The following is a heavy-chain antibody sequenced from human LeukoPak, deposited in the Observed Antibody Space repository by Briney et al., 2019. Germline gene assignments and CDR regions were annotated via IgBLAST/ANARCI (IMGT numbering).Heavy chain of an antibody. CDR3: AKVVIGNWFDP. CDR2: IIPIFGTA. V-gene: IGHV1-69*13. Sequence: SVKVSCKASGYTFSSHGISWVRQAPGQGLEWMGGIIPIFGTANYAQKFQGRVTITADESTSTAYMELSSLRSEDTAVYYCAKVVIGNWFDPWGQGTLVTVSS. D-gene: IGHD3-22*01. J-gene: IGHJ5*02. CDR1: GYTFSSHG.